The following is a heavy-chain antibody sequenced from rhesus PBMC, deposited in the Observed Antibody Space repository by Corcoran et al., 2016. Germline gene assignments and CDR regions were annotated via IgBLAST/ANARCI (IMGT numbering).Heavy chain of an antibody. CDR1: GYPFTTYA. V-gene: IGHV7-114*01. J-gene: IGHJ4*01. CDR2: INNDTGNP. CDR3: ARSHFAPGVDY. D-gene: IGHD3S6*01. Sequence: QVQLVPSGAEVKQPGASVKVSCKASGYPFTTYALNWVRQTRGQRLAWMGWINNDTGNPTDDQAVKERVTCSLDTSITTAYRQISSLKAEDTAGYYCARSHFAPGVDYWGQGVLVTVSS.